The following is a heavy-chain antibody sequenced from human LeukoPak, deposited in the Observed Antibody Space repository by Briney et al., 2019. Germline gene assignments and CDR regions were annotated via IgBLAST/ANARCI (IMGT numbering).Heavy chain of an antibody. CDR2: INQDGSQK. J-gene: IGHJ4*02. D-gene: IGHD6-13*01. CDR1: GFTFNKYW. CDR3: ARGLATAAAY. Sequence: PGGSLRLSFVDFGFTFNKYWMSWVRQAPGKGLEWLVNINQDGSQKYYVDSVKGRFTISRDNAKNSVYLQMNSLRGEDTAVYYCARGLATAAAYWGQGTLVTVSS. V-gene: IGHV3-7*01.